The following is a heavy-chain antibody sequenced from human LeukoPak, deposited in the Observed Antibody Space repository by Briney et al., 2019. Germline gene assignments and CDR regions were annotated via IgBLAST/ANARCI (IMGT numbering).Heavy chain of an antibody. CDR1: GGTFSSYA. V-gene: IGHV1-69*13. J-gene: IGHJ4*02. Sequence: GASVKVSCKASGGTFSSYAISWVRQAPGQGLEWMGGIIPIFGTANYAQKFQGRVTITADESTGTAYMELSSLRSEDTAVYYCARGGIVVVPAAIPGAHYFDYWGQGTLVTVSS. D-gene: IGHD2-2*01. CDR2: IIPIFGTA. CDR3: ARGGIVVVPAAIPGAHYFDY.